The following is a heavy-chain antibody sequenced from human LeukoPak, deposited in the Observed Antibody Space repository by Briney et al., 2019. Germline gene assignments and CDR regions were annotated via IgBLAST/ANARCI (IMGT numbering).Heavy chain of an antibody. CDR3: AGAVVAYYRKV. D-gene: IGHD3-22*01. CDR2: IKQDGSEK. CDR1: GFTFSSYW. J-gene: IGHJ6*03. V-gene: IGHV3-7*01. Sequence: GGSLRLSCAASGFTFSSYWMSWVRQAPGKGLEWVANIKQDGSEKYYVDSVKGRFTISRDNAKNSLYLQMNSLRAEDTAVYYCAGAVVAYYRKVGGKGPRVPVSS.